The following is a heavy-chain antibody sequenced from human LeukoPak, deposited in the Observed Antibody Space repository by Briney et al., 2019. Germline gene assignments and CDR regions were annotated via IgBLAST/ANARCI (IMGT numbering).Heavy chain of an antibody. CDR2: ISSSSSYI. J-gene: IGHJ5*02. CDR1: GFTFSSYS. V-gene: IGHV3-21*01. D-gene: IGHD6-13*01. Sequence: GGSLRLSCAASGFTFSSYSMNWVRQAPGKGLEWVSSISSSSSYIYYADSVKGRFTISRDNAKNSLYPQMNSLRAEDTAVYYCAREEIAAAGTRFDPWGQGTLVTVSS. CDR3: AREEIAAAGTRFDP.